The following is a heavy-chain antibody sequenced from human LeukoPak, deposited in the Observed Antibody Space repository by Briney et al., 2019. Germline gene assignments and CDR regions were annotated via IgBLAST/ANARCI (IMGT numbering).Heavy chain of an antibody. Sequence: ASVKVSCKASGYTFTGYYMHWVRQAPGQGLEWMGWINPNSGGTNYAQKFQGRVTMTRDTSISTAYMELSRLRSDDTAVYYCARVELIAAAATADYWGQGTLVTVSS. CDR1: GYTFTGYY. J-gene: IGHJ4*02. D-gene: IGHD6-13*01. V-gene: IGHV1-2*02. CDR2: INPNSGGT. CDR3: ARVELIAAAATADY.